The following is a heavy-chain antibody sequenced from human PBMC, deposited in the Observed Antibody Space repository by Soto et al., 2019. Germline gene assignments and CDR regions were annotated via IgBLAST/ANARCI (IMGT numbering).Heavy chain of an antibody. J-gene: IGHJ4*02. V-gene: IGHV1-2*02. CDR3: ARDAGSGYDYEWFDY. Sequence: ASVKVSCKASGYTFTGYYMHWVRQAPGQGLEWMGWINPNSGGTNYAQKFQGRVTMTRDTSISTAYMELSSLRSDDTAVYYCARDAGSGYDYEWFDYWGQGTLVTVSS. CDR2: INPNSGGT. D-gene: IGHD3-16*01. CDR1: GYTFTGYY.